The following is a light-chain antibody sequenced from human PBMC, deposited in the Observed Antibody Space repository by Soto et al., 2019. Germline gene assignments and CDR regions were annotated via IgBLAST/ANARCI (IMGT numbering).Light chain of an antibody. J-gene: IGKJ1*01. CDR2: AAS. CDR1: QRISSY. V-gene: IGKV1-8*01. Sequence: IPKTQSETSLYPSAGDRGTFPCRASQRISSYLAWYQQKPGKAPKLLIYAASTLQSGVPSRFSGSGSGTDFTLTICCLQSEDFATYYWQQYYSYSWTFGQGTKVDIK. CDR3: QQYYSYSWT.